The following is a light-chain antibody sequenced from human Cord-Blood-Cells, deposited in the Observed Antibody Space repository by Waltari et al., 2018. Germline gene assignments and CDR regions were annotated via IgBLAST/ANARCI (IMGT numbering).Light chain of an antibody. CDR2: AAS. CDR1: LGISSC. CDR3: QQLNSYPLT. Sequence: DIQLTQSPSFLSASVGDRVTITCRASLGISSCLAWYQKKPGKAPKLLNYAASTLQSGVPSRFSCSGSGTEFTLTISSLQPEDFATYYCQQLNSYPLTFGGGTKVEIK. V-gene: IGKV1-9*01. J-gene: IGKJ4*01.